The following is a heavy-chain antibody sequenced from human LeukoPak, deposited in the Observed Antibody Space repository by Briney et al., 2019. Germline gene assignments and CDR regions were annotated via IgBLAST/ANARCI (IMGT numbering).Heavy chain of an antibody. J-gene: IGHJ5*01. D-gene: IGHD6-13*01. CDR2: IYPGDSDT. CDR3: ASRPGVAATGFDC. V-gene: IGHV5-51*01. CDR1: GYSFSSYW. Sequence: GGSLKISCMSSGYSFSSYWIGWVRQMPGKGLEWMGIIYPGDSDTRYSPSFQGQVTISADKSINTAYLQWSSLKASDTAMYYCASRPGVAATGFDCWGRGTLVTVSS.